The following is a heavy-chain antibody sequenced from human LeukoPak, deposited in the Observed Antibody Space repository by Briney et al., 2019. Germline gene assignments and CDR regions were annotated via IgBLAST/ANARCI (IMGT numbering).Heavy chain of an antibody. Sequence: PGGSLRLSCAASGFTVSSNYMSWVRQAPGKGLEWVSVIYSGGSTYYADSVKGRFTISRDNSKNTLYLQMNSLRAEDTAVYYCARDPPEDYYGSGSPYYFDYWGQGTLVTVSS. V-gene: IGHV3-66*01. CDR3: ARDPPEDYYGSGSPYYFDY. D-gene: IGHD3-10*01. CDR2: IYSGGST. CDR1: GFTVSSNY. J-gene: IGHJ4*02.